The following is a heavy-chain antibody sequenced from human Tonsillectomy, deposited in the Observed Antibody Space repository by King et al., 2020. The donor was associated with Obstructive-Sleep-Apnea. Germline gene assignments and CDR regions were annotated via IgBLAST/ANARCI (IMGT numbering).Heavy chain of an antibody. V-gene: IGHV1-8*02. CDR2: MHPNSGNA. Sequence: QLVQSGAEVKKPGASVRVSCKASGYTFTGSEIHWVRQALGQGLEWMGWMHPNSGNAAYALRFRGRVTMTRSIATNTAYMDLSSLRLDDTAVYFCAKSGSRSFHLWGQGTLVSVSA. J-gene: IGHJ4*02. CDR3: AKSGSRSFHL. D-gene: IGHD2-2*01. CDR1: GYTFTGSE.